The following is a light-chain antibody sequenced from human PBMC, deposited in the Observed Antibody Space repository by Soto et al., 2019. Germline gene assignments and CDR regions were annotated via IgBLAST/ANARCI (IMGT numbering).Light chain of an antibody. CDR2: GAS. J-gene: IGKJ5*01. CDR3: QQRSNWPSIT. Sequence: EIVMTQSPATLSVSPGEGATLSCRASQSVSSNLAWYQQKPGQAPRLLIYGASTRATGIPARFSGSRSGPEFTLTINSLQSEDFAIYYCQQRSNWPSITFGQGTRLEIK. V-gene: IGKV3-15*01. CDR1: QSVSSN.